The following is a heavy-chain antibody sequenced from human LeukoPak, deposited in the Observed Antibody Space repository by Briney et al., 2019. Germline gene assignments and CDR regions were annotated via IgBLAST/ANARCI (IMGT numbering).Heavy chain of an antibody. J-gene: IGHJ4*02. V-gene: IGHV3-21*01. Sequence: KIGGSLRLSCAASGFTFSSYAMNWVRQAPGKGLEWVSSISSSSDYIYYVDSVKGRFTISRDNAKKSLYLQMNSLRAEDTAVYYCARGNIKFDYWGQGTLVTVSS. CDR1: GFTFSSYA. CDR2: ISSSSDYI. CDR3: ARGNIKFDY.